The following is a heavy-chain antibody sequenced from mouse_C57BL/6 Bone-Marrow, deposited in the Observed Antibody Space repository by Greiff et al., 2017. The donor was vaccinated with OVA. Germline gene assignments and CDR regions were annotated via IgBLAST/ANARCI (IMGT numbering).Heavy chain of an antibody. CDR1: GYSFTGYY. CDR2: INPSTGGT. Sequence: EVQLQQSGPELVKPGASVKISCKASGYSFTGYYMNWVKQSPEKSLEWIGEINPSTGGTTYNQKFKAKATLTVDKSSSRAYMQLKSLTSEDSAVYYCARKRGYPAWFAYWGQGTLVTVSA. J-gene: IGHJ3*01. CDR3: ARKRGYPAWFAY. V-gene: IGHV1-42*01. D-gene: IGHD2-2*01.